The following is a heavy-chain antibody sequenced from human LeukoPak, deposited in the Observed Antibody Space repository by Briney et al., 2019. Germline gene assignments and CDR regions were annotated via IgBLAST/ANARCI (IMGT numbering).Heavy chain of an antibody. Sequence: SETLSLTCTVSGYSISSGYYWGWIRQPPGKGLEWIGSIYHSGSTYYNPSLKSRVTISVDTSKNQFSLKLSSVTAADTAVYYCARDLTGGSSWYQYYFDYWGQGTLVAVSS. D-gene: IGHD6-13*01. CDR3: ARDLTGGSSWYQYYFDY. CDR1: GYSISSGYY. CDR2: IYHSGST. V-gene: IGHV4-38-2*02. J-gene: IGHJ4*02.